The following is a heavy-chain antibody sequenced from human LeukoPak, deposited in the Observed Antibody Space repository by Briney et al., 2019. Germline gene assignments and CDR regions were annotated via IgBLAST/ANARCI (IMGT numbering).Heavy chain of an antibody. D-gene: IGHD6-13*01. V-gene: IGHV4-39*07. CDR1: GGSISSSSYY. Sequence: PSETLSLTCTVSGGSISSSSYYWGWLPPPPGLGLEWIGSIYYSGSTYYNPSLKSRVTISVDTSKNQFSLKLSSVTAADTAVYYCARGVYIAAAQYAYWGQGTLVTVSS. CDR2: IYYSGST. CDR3: ARGVYIAAAQYAY. J-gene: IGHJ4*02.